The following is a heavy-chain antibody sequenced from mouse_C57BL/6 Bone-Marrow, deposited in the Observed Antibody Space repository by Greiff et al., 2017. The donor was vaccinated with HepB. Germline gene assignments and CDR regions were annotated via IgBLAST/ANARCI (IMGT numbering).Heavy chain of an antibody. Sequence: QQSCKASGYTFTSYWMHWVKQRPGRGLEWIGRIDPNSGGTKYNEKFKSKATLTVDKPSSTAYMQLSSLTSEDSAVYYCARLDYYGYYFDYWGQGTTLTVSS. CDR3: ARLDYYGYYFDY. V-gene: IGHV1-72*01. D-gene: IGHD1-1*01. CDR2: IDPNSGGT. J-gene: IGHJ2*01. CDR1: GYTFTSYW.